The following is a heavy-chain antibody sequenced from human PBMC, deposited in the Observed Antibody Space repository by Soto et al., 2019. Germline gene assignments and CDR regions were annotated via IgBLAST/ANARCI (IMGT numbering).Heavy chain of an antibody. CDR2: IWYDGSNK. D-gene: IGHD3-3*01. Sequence: GGSLRLSCAASGFTFSSYGIHWVRQAPGKGLEWVAVIWYDGSNKYYADSVKGRFTISRDNSKNTLYLQMNSLRAEDTAVYYCARARLEWLLYFDYWGQGTLVTVSS. J-gene: IGHJ4*02. CDR1: GFTFSSYG. CDR3: ARARLEWLLYFDY. V-gene: IGHV3-33*01.